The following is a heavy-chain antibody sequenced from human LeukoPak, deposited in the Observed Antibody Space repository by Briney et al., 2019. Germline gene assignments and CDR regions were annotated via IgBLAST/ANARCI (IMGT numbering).Heavy chain of an antibody. CDR1: AFTFNSYR. CDR3: AKEARGHHFDY. CDR2: ISNDGSNK. Sequence: PARSLRLSCAASAFTFNSYRMHRLRQAPGKELKWVAVISNDGSNKYYADSVKGRFTISRDNSKNTLYLQMNSLRAEDTAVYYCAKEARGHHFDYWGQGTLVTVSS. V-gene: IGHV3-30*18. D-gene: IGHD1-26*01. J-gene: IGHJ4*02.